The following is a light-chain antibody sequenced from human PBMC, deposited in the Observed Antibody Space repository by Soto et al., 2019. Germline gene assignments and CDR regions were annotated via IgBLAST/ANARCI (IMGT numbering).Light chain of an antibody. J-gene: IGKJ2*01. CDR3: QQSFGTLLT. CDR2: VAS. CDR1: QPIAKY. Sequence: DIQMAQSPSSLSASVGDRVTITCRASQPIAKYLNWYQHKAGDAPKLLISVASSLQSGVPSRFSASGSGTEFTLAITTLQPNDFATDCCQQSFGTLLTFGPGTKLASK. V-gene: IGKV1-39*01.